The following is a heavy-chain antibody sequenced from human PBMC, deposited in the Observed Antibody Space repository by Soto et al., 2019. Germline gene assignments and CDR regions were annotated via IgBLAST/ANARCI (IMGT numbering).Heavy chain of an antibody. CDR1: GFTFSTFW. CDR3: ARVRPGNYRDY. V-gene: IGHV3-7*03. Sequence: EVLLVESGGGLVQPGGSLRLSCAASGFTFSTFWMDWVRQAPGKGLEWVAKIKEEGSEKYYADSVKGRFIISRDNARNSVYLQMNSLRAEDTAVYYCARVRPGNYRDYWGQGTLVTVSS. CDR2: IKEEGSEK. J-gene: IGHJ4*02. D-gene: IGHD3-10*01.